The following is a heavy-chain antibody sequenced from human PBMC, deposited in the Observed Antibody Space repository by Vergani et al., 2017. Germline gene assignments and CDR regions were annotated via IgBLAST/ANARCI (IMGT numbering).Heavy chain of an antibody. J-gene: IGHJ4*02. CDR3: ARGVSDIVVVPAADKHTEYYFDY. CDR2: IYYSGST. V-gene: IGHV4-59*01. D-gene: IGHD2-2*01. Sequence: QVQLQESGPGLVKPSETLSLTCTVSGGSIRSYYWSWIRQPPGKGLEWIGYIYYSGSTNYNPSLKSRVTISVDTSKNQFSLKLSSVTAADTAVYYWARGVSDIVVVPAADKHTEYYFDYWGQGTLVTVSS. CDR1: GGSIRSYY.